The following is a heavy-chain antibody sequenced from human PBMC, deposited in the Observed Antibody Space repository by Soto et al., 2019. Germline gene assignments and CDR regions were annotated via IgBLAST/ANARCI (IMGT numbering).Heavy chain of an antibody. D-gene: IGHD3-10*01. Sequence: TSETLSLTCAVYGGSFSGYYWSWIRQPPGKGLEWNGEINHSGSTNYNPSLKSRVTISVDTSKNQFSLKLSSVTAADTAVYYCARGRGPRITMVRGVIAPFDYWGQGTLVTVSS. CDR3: ARGRGPRITMVRGVIAPFDY. CDR1: GGSFSGYY. V-gene: IGHV4-34*01. CDR2: INHSGST. J-gene: IGHJ4*02.